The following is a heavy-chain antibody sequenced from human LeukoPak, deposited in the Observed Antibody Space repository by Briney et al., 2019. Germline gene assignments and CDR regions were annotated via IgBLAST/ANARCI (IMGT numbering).Heavy chain of an antibody. Sequence: PGGSLRLSCVASGFPFSSYWMTWVRQAPGKGLEWVANIKQDGSKKSYVDSVKGRFTISRDNAKNSLYLQMNSLRAEDTAIYYRTRVGYLEEGIDYWGQGTLVTVSS. V-gene: IGHV3-7*04. J-gene: IGHJ4*02. CDR2: IKQDGSKK. CDR1: GFPFSSYW. CDR3: TRVGYLEEGIDY. D-gene: IGHD5-12*01.